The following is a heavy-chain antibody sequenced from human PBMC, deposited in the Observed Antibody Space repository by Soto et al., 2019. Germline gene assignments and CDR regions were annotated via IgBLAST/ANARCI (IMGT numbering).Heavy chain of an antibody. CDR3: ARATGGYYDSSGLDY. D-gene: IGHD3-22*01. CDR1: GYTFTSYY. J-gene: IGHJ4*02. Sequence: ASVKVSCKASGYTFTSYYMHWVRQAPGQGLEWMGIINPSGGSTSYAQKFQGRVTMTRDTSTSTVYMELSSLRSEDTAVYYCARATGGYYDSSGLDYWGQGTLVTVSS. V-gene: IGHV1-46*01. CDR2: INPSGGST.